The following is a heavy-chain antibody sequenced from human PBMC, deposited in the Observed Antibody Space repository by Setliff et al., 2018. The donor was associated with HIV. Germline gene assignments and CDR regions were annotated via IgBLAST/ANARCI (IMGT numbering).Heavy chain of an antibody. CDR2: ISYDGSNK. J-gene: IGHJ3*02. D-gene: IGHD4-17*01. CDR3: ARPAVTTYDAFDI. CDR1: GFTFSSYG. V-gene: IGHV3-30*19. Sequence: GGSLRLSCAASGFTFSSYGMHWVRQAPGKGLEGVAVISYDGSNKYYADSVKGRYTISRDNSRYTLYLQMNSLRAEDTAVYYCARPAVTTYDAFDIWGQGTRVTISS.